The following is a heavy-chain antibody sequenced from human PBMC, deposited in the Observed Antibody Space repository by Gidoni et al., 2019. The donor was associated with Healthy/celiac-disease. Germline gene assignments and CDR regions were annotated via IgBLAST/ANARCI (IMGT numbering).Heavy chain of an antibody. CDR2: IIPIFGTA. V-gene: IGHV1-69*01. Sequence: VRQAPGQGLEGMGGIIPIFGTANYAQKFQGRVTITADESTSTAYMELSSLRSEDTAVYYCAREQIQLWLRYYYYGMDVWGQGTTVTVSS. J-gene: IGHJ6*02. CDR3: AREQIQLWLRYYYYGMDV. D-gene: IGHD5-18*01.